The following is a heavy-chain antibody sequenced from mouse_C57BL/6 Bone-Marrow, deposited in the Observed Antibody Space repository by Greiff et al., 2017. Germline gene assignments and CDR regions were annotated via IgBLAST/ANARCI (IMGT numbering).Heavy chain of an antibody. V-gene: IGHV1-81*01. CDR1: GYTFTSYG. J-gene: IGHJ2*01. D-gene: IGHD2-3*01. CDR2: IYPRSGNT. CDR3: ARGYDGSYYCDY. Sequence: QVQLQQSGAELARPGASVKLSCKASGYTFTSYGISWVKQRTGQGLEWIGEIYPRSGNTYYNEKFKGKATLTADKASSTAYMGLRSLTSEDSAVYFCARGYDGSYYCDYWGQGTTLTVSS.